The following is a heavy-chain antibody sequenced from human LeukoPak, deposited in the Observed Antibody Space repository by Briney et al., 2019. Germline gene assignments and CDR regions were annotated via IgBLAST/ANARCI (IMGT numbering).Heavy chain of an antibody. J-gene: IGHJ4*02. CDR3: ARDPLVSSSWYAPPQTSYYFDY. CDR1: GFTFSSYA. CDR2: ISYDGSNK. D-gene: IGHD6-13*01. Sequence: GGSLRLSRAASGFTFSSYAMHWVRQAPGKGLEWVAVISYDGSNKYYADSVKGRFTISRDNSKNTLYLQMNSLRAEDTAVYYCARDPLVSSSWYAPPQTSYYFDYWGQGTLVTVSS. V-gene: IGHV3-30-3*01.